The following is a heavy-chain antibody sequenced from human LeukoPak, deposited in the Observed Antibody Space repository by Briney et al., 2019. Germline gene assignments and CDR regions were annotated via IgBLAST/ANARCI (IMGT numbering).Heavy chain of an antibody. J-gene: IGHJ4*02. V-gene: IGHV1-18*01. Sequence: ASVKVSCKASGYTFTSYGISWVRQAPGQGREWMGWISAYKGNTNYAQKLQGRVTMTTDTSTSTAYMELRSLSSDDTAVYYCARDGSSGWRLDYWGQGTLVTVSS. CDR3: ARDGSSGWRLDY. CDR1: GYTFTSYG. D-gene: IGHD6-19*01. CDR2: ISAYKGNT.